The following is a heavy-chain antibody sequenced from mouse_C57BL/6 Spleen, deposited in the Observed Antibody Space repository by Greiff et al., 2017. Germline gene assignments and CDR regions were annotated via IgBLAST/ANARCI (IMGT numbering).Heavy chain of an antibody. D-gene: IGHD1-1*01. CDR3: ATLYYGSSLYLDY. J-gene: IGHJ2*01. CDR2: INPNYGTT. CDR1: GYSFTDYN. V-gene: IGHV1-39*01. Sequence: EVQLQQSGPELVKPGASVKISCKASGYSFTDYNMNWVKQSNGKSLEWIGVINPNYGTTSYNQKFKGKATLTVDQSSSTAYMQLISLTSEDSAVYYCATLYYGSSLYLDYWGQGTTLTVSS.